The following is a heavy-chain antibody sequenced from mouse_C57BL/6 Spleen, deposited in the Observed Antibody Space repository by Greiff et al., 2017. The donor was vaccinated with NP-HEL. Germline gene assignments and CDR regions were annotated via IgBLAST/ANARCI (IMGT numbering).Heavy chain of an antibody. Sequence: DVLLVESGDGLVKPGGSLKLSCAASGFTFSSYAMSWVRQTPGKRLEWVAYISRGGDYIYYADTVKGRFTISRDNARTTLYLQMGSLKSEDIAMYYCTSYYEGSLFAYWGQGTLVTVSA. CDR3: TSYYEGSLFAY. CDR2: ISRGGDYI. D-gene: IGHD1-1*01. CDR1: GFTFSSYA. J-gene: IGHJ3*01. V-gene: IGHV5-9-1*02.